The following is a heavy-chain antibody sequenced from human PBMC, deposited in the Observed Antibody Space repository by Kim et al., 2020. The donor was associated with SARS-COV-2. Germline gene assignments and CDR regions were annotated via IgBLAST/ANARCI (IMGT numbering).Heavy chain of an antibody. D-gene: IGHD6-6*01. CDR3: ATHGSSYPHTLFDY. V-gene: IGHV4-59*08. J-gene: IGHJ4*02. CDR1: GGSISSFY. CDR2: IYYSGST. Sequence: SETLSLTCTVSGGSISSFYWSWIRQSPGKGLEWIGYIYYSGSTNYNPSLKSRVTISVDTSKNQFSLRLSSVTAADTAVYYCATHGSSYPHTLFDYWGQGTLVTVSS.